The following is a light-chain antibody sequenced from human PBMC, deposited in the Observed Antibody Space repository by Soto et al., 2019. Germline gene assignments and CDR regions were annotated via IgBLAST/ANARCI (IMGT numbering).Light chain of an antibody. CDR2: GAS. CDR1: QSISSW. V-gene: IGKV1-5*01. Sequence: DIQMTQSPSTLSASVGDRVTITCRASQSISSWLAWYQQKPGKAPNLLVYGASALQSGVLSRFSGSGSGTEFTLTISSLQPDDRATYYCQQYHSYSYTFGQGTKLEIQ. CDR3: QQYHSYSYT. J-gene: IGKJ2*01.